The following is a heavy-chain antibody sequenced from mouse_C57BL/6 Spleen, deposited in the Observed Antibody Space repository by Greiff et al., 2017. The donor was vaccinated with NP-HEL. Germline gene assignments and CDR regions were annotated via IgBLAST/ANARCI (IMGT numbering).Heavy chain of an antibody. CDR3: ARHAAYGYDEGWFAY. CDR2: ISSGGSYT. J-gene: IGHJ3*01. V-gene: IGHV5-6*01. Sequence: EVKVVESGGDLVKPGGSLKLSCAASGFTFSSYGMSWVRQTPDKRLEWVATISSGGSYTYYPDSVKGRFTISRDNAKNTLYLQMSSLKSEDTAMYYCARHAAYGYDEGWFAYWGQGTLVTVSA. CDR1: GFTFSSYG. D-gene: IGHD2-2*01.